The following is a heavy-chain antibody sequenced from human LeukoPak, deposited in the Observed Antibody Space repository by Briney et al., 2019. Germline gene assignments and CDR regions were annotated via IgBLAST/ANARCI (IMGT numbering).Heavy chain of an antibody. CDR2: ISAYNGNT. Sequence: ASVKVSCKASGYTFTSYGISWVRQAPGQGLEWMGWISAYNGNTNYAQKLQGRVTMTTDTSTSTAYMELRSLRSEDTAVYYCARNYYDSSGYAFDIWGQGTMVTVSS. J-gene: IGHJ3*02. D-gene: IGHD3-22*01. CDR3: ARNYYDSSGYAFDI. CDR1: GYTFTSYG. V-gene: IGHV1-18*01.